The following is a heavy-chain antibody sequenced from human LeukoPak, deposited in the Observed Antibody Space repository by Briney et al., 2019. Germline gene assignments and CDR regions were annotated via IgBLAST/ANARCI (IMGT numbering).Heavy chain of an antibody. J-gene: IGHJ4*02. CDR3: ARAKDSSGYYYAVLGY. Sequence: PGGSLRLSCAASGFTFSSYAMHWVRQAPGKGLEWVAVISYDGSNKYYADSVKGRFTISRDNSKNTLYLQMNSLRAEDTAVYYCARAKDSSGYYYAVLGYWGQGTLVTVSS. CDR2: ISYDGSNK. D-gene: IGHD3-22*01. CDR1: GFTFSSYA. V-gene: IGHV3-30-3*01.